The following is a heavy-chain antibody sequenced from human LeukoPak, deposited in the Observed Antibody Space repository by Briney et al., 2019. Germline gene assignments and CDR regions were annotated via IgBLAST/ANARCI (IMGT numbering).Heavy chain of an antibody. CDR1: GFTFSHYE. CDR2: IRSSGTTI. V-gene: IGHV3-48*03. J-gene: IGHJ4*02. D-gene: IGHD3-22*01. Sequence: GGSLRLSCAASGFTFSHYEMNWVRQAPGKGLEWISYIRSSGTTIYYADSVKGRFTISRDNAKNSLYLQVNSLRAEDTAVYYCARERYYDSSGYDYWGRGTLVTVSS. CDR3: ARERYYDSSGYDY.